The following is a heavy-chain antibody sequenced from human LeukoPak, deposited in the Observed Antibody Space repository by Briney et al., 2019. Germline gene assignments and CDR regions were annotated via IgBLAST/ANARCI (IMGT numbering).Heavy chain of an antibody. CDR3: ARGLVGATPIEFDY. Sequence: SETLSLTCTVSGGSISSGGYYWSWIRQHPGKGLEWIGYIYYSGSTYYNPSLKSRVTISVDTSKNQFSLKLSSVTAADTAVYYCARGLVGATPIEFDYWGQGTLVTVSS. CDR1: GGSISSGGYY. CDR2: IYYSGST. D-gene: IGHD1-26*01. V-gene: IGHV4-31*03. J-gene: IGHJ4*02.